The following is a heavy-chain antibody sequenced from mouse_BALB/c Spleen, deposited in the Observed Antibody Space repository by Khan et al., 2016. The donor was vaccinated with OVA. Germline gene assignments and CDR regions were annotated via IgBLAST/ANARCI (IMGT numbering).Heavy chain of an antibody. J-gene: IGHJ2*01. CDR2: INSGGSTI. CDR3: ARGNGAY. V-gene: IGHV5-17*02. CDR1: GFSFSSFG. Sequence: EVELVESGGGLVQPGGSRKLSCAASGFSFSSFGMHWVRQAPGKGLEWVAYINSGGSTIYYADPVKGRFTISRNNPTNTLFLQMTSLRSVDTAIYYCARGNGAYWGQGTTLTVSS.